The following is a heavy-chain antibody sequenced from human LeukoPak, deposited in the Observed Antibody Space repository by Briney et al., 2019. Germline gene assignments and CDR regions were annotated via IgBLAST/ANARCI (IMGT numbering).Heavy chain of an antibody. D-gene: IGHD3-9*01. J-gene: IGHJ3*02. Sequence: PSETLSLTCTVSGDSNSSSSFYGAWMRQPPGKGREYIGSVFYSGSTYYNPSLRSRVTFSVDTSKNQFSLKLTSVTAADTAVYYCARLDKRVHNTFDIWGQGTMVTVSS. V-gene: IGHV4-39*01. CDR2: VFYSGST. CDR3: ARLDKRVHNTFDI. CDR1: GDSNSSSSFY.